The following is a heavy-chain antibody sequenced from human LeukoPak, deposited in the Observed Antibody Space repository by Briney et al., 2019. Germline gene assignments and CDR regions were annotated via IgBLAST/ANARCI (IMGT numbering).Heavy chain of an antibody. CDR1: GYTFTSYG. V-gene: IGHV1-18*01. CDR2: ISAYNGNT. J-gene: IGHJ4*02. D-gene: IGHD6-19*01. CDR3: ARDRGSSGWYSVDWIY. Sequence: AASVKVSCKASGYTFTSYGISWVRQAPGQGLEWMGWISAYNGNTNYAQKLQGRVTMTTDTSTSTAYMELRSLRPDDTAVYYCARDRGSSGWYSVDWIYWGQGTLVTVSS.